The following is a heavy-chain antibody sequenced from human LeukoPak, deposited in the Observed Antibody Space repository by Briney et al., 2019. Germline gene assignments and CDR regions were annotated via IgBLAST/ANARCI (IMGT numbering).Heavy chain of an antibody. CDR2: IQYDGRNK. CDR3: PKGGDYALDY. V-gene: IGHV3-30*02. CDR1: GFSDSSSG. J-gene: IGHJ4*02. Sequence: GGSLRLSCAASGFSDSSSGIHWVRQAPGKGLDWLAFIQYDGRNKYYADSAKGRFTMSRDNSKNTLTMFQQMNSLRVEDTAVYYCPKGGDYALDYWGQGTLVTVSS. D-gene: IGHD4-17*01.